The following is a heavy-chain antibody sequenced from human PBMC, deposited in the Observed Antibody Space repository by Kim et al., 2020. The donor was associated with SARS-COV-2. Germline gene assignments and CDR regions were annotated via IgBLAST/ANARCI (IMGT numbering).Heavy chain of an antibody. CDR1: GDSISSVGYY. D-gene: IGHD1-26*01. CDR3: ARGDNSGSYLADDFDI. V-gene: IGHV4-31*03. CDR2: IYYSGST. Sequence: SETLSLTCTVSGDSISSVGYYWGWIRQHPGKGLEWIGYIYYSGSTYYNPSLKGRLSISLDTSKNQFSLKLRSVTAADTAVYYCARGDNSGSYLADDFDIWGQGTTVTVSS. J-gene: IGHJ3*02.